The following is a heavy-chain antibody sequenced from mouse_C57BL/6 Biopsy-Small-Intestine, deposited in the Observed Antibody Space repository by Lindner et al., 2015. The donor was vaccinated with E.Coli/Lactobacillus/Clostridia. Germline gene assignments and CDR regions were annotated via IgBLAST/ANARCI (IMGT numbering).Heavy chain of an antibody. Sequence: SVKVSCKASGYPFSHYHMHWVRQAPGHGLEWMGRINPITGGTNFAQKFQGRVIMTRDTSINTVYMEISSVRFDDTAVYYCARAEPVGATPDYYYGMDVWGQGTTVDVSS. J-gene: IGHJ1*01. CDR2: INPITGGT. CDR3: ARAEPVGATPDYYYGMDV. CDR1: GYPFSHYH. V-gene: IGHV1-18*01. D-gene: IGHD1-1*01.